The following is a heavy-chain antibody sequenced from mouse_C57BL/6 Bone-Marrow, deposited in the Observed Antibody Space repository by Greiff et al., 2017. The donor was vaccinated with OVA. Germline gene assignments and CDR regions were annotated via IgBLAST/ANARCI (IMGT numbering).Heavy chain of an antibody. J-gene: IGHJ2*01. Sequence: VQLQQSGPELVKPGASVKISCKASGYTFTDYYMNWVKQSHGKSLEWIGDINPKNGGTSYNQKFKGKATLTVDKSSSTAYMELRSLTSEDSAVYYCARGYYGSSDFDYWGQGTTLTVSS. CDR1: GYTFTDYY. D-gene: IGHD1-1*01. CDR2: INPKNGGT. V-gene: IGHV1-26*01. CDR3: ARGYYGSSDFDY.